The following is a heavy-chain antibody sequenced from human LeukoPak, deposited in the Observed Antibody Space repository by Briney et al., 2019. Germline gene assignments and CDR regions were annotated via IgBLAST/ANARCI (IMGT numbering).Heavy chain of an antibody. CDR1: GFTFSSYW. D-gene: IGHD3-22*01. J-gene: IGHJ4*02. CDR3: ARERETYDSSGYYSNYFDY. Sequence: PGGSLRLSCAASGFTFSSYWMSWVRQAPGKGLEWVANIKQDGGEKYYVDSVKGRFTISRDNAKNSLYLQMNSLRAEDTAVYYCARERETYDSSGYYSNYFDYWGQGTLVTVSS. V-gene: IGHV3-7*01. CDR2: IKQDGGEK.